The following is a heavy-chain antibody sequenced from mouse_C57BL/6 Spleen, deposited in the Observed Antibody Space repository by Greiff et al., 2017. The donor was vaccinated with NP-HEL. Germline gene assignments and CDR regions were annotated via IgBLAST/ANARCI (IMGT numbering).Heavy chain of an antibody. CDR1: GFTFSNYW. J-gene: IGHJ3*01. CDR2: IRLKSDNYAT. D-gene: IGHD2-5*01. CDR3: TRTAYYSNYGFFAY. Sequence: EVQGVESGGGLVQPGGSMKLSCVASGFTFSNYWMNWVRQSPEKGLEWVAQIRLKSDNYATHYAESVKGRFTISRDDSKSSVYLQMNNLRAEDTGIYYCTRTAYYSNYGFFAYWGQGTLVTVSA. V-gene: IGHV6-3*01.